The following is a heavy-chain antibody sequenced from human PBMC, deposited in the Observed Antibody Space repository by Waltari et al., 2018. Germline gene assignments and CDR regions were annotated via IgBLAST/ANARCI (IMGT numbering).Heavy chain of an antibody. CDR3: ARLYTYGSGSFFDY. CDR2: FYDTGIT. Sequence: QVQLQESGPGLVKPSETLSLTCTVSGDPFRASYWSWIRQPPGKGLEWIGHFYDTGITKYSPPLKSRVAISLDTSKNHFSLKLNSVTAADTAVYYCARLYTYGSGSFFDYWGQGALVTVSS. J-gene: IGHJ4*02. V-gene: IGHV4-59*08. D-gene: IGHD3-10*01. CDR1: GDPFRASY.